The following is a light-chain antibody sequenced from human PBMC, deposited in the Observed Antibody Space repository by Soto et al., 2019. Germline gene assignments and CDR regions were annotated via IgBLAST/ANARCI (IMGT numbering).Light chain of an antibody. J-gene: IGLJ1*01. CDR2: DVS. Sequence: QSALTQLASVSGSPGQSITISCTGTSSDIGGYNYVSWYQQHPGKAPKLIIYDVSSRPSGVSNRFSGSKSGNTASLTISGLHTEDEADYYCCSYTSSSTFVFGTGTKLTVL. CDR1: SSDIGGYNY. V-gene: IGLV2-14*03. CDR3: CSYTSSSTFV.